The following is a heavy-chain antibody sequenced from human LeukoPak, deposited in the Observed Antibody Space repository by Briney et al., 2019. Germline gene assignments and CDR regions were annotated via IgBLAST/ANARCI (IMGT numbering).Heavy chain of an antibody. CDR2: IYSGGST. J-gene: IGHJ3*02. D-gene: IGHD3-22*01. Sequence: GGSLRLSCAASGFTLSSNYMSWGRQAPGKGVERVSVIYSGGSTYYTDSVTGRFTISRDNSKNTLYLQMNSLRAEDTAVYYCARAPPYYYDSSGYLFGEAFDIWGQGTMVTVSS. V-gene: IGHV3-53*01. CDR3: ARAPPYYYDSSGYLFGEAFDI. CDR1: GFTLSSNY.